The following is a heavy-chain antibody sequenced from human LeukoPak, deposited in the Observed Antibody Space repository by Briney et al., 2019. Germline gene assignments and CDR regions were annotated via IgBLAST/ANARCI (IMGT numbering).Heavy chain of an antibody. J-gene: IGHJ4*02. CDR3: AKDVPLSDY. Sequence: PGGSLRLSCAASGFTLSSYGMHWVRQAPGKGLEWVAVISYDGSNKYYADSVKGRFTISRDNSKNTLYLQMNSLRAEDTAVYYCAKDVPLSDYWGQGTLVTVSS. V-gene: IGHV3-30*18. CDR1: GFTLSSYG. D-gene: IGHD3-9*01. CDR2: ISYDGSNK.